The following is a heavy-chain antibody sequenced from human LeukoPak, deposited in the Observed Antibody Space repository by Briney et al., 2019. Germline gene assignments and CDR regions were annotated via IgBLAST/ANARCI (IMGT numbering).Heavy chain of an antibody. D-gene: IGHD1-7*01. CDR3: ARRPAGTRTFDY. J-gene: IGHJ4*02. V-gene: IGHV5-51*01. CDR1: GYSFTSYW. CDR2: IYGADYTT. Sequence: GESLKISCKGSGYSFTSYWIGWVRQMPGKGLEWMGVIYGADYTTIYSPPFHGQITFSADNSISTAYLQWTSLKASDTAMYYCARRPAGTRTFDYWGQGALVTVSS.